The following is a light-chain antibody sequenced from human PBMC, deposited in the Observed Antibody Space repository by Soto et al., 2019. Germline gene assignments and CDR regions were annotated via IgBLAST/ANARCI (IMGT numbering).Light chain of an antibody. Sequence: DIQMTQSPSSLSASVGDRVTVTCRASQSIGTYLNWYQHKVGKAPKLLIYGASTLYSGVPSRFSGSGSGTDFTLTIRSLQPEDSATYFCQESYSIPITFGQGTRLEIK. CDR2: GAS. J-gene: IGKJ5*01. CDR3: QESYSIPIT. CDR1: QSIGTY. V-gene: IGKV1-39*01.